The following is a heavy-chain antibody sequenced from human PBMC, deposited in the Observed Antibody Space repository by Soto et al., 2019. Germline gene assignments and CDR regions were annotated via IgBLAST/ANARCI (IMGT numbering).Heavy chain of an antibody. CDR3: ARVARDYSNYDWFDP. CDR1: GGTFSSYA. J-gene: IGHJ5*02. Sequence: SLKVSCKASGGTFSSYAISWVRQAPGQGLEWMGGIIPIFGTANYAQKFQGRVTITADESTSTAYMELSSLRSEDTAVYYCARVARDYSNYDWFDPWGQGTLVTVSS. D-gene: IGHD4-4*01. V-gene: IGHV1-69*13. CDR2: IIPIFGTA.